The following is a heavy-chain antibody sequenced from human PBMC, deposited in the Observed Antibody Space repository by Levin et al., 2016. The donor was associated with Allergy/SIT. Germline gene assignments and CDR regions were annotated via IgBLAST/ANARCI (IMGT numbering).Heavy chain of an antibody. CDR3: ASSPTLLTVVRGVIIPHPWYFDL. Sequence: WIRQPPGKGLEWVSTISSSGDSTYYADSVKGRFTISRDSSKNTLNLQMNSLRVEDTAVYYCASSPTLLTVVRGVIIPHPWYFDLWGRGTLVTVSS. CDR2: ISSSGDST. D-gene: IGHD3-10*01. V-gene: IGHV3-23*01. J-gene: IGHJ2*01.